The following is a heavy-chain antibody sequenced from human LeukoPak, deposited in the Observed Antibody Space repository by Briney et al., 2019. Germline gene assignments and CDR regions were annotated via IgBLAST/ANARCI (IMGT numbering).Heavy chain of an antibody. CDR3: ARRFWSGYYYFDY. J-gene: IGHJ4*02. CDR1: GYTFTSYD. CDR2: MNPNSSNT. Sequence: ASVKVSCKASGYTFTSYDINWVRQATGQGLEWMGWMNPNSSNTGYAQKFQGRVTITRNTSISTAYMELSSLRSEDTAVYYCARRFWSGYYYFDYWGQGTLVTVSS. V-gene: IGHV1-8*03. D-gene: IGHD3-3*01.